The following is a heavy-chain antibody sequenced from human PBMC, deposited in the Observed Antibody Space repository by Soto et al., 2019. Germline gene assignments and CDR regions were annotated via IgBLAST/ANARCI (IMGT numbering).Heavy chain of an antibody. Sequence: SETLSLTCTVSGGSISSSSYYWGWIRQPPGKGLEWIGSIYYSGSTYYNPSLKSRVTISVDTSKNQFSLKLSSVTAADTAVYYCARQVLSDYDVNYNWFDPWGQGTLVTVSS. CDR1: GGSISSSSYY. CDR3: ARQVLSDYDVNYNWFDP. CDR2: IYYSGST. V-gene: IGHV4-39*01. D-gene: IGHD3-16*01. J-gene: IGHJ5*02.